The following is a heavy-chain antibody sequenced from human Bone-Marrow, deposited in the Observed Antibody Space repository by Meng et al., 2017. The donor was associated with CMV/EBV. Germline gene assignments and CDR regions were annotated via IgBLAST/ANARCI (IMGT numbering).Heavy chain of an antibody. CDR1: GFTASSNY. D-gene: IGHD3-10*01. Sequence: EVQLVESGGGLVEPGGALRLSCAASGFTASSNYMSWVRQAPGKGLEWVSVIYSGGSTYYADSVKGRFTISRDNSKNTLYLQMNSLRAEDTAVYYCARVLVRGVVPFYFDYWGQGTLVTVSS. V-gene: IGHV3-66*01. CDR3: ARVLVRGVVPFYFDY. J-gene: IGHJ4*02. CDR2: IYSGGST.